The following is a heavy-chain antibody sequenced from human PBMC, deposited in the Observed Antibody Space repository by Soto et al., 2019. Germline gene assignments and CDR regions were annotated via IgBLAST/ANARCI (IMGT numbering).Heavy chain of an antibody. CDR2: IYHSGST. CDR3: AREGDYGLVDAFDI. V-gene: IGHV4-30-2*01. D-gene: IGHD4-17*01. Sequence: SETLSLTCAVSGGSISSGGYSWSWIRQPPGKGLEWIGYIYHSGSTYYNPSLKSRVTISVDRSKNQFSLKLSSVTAADTAVYYCAREGDYGLVDAFDIWGQGTMVTVSS. CDR1: GGSISSGGYS. J-gene: IGHJ3*02.